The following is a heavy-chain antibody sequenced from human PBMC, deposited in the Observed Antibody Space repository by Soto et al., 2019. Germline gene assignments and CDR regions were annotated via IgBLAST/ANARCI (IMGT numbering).Heavy chain of an antibody. CDR2: INSDGSST. D-gene: IGHD4-17*01. Sequence: EVQLVESGGGLVQPGGSLRLSCAASGFTFSSYWMQWVRQAPGKGLVWVSRINSDGSSTSYADSVKGRFTISSDNAKNTLYLQMNSLRAEDTAVYYCARVGDSTDAFDIWGQGTMVTVSS. V-gene: IGHV3-74*01. CDR3: ARVGDSTDAFDI. CDR1: GFTFSSYW. J-gene: IGHJ3*02.